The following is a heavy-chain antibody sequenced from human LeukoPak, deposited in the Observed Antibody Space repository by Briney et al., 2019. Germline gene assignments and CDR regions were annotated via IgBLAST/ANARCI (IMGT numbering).Heavy chain of an antibody. Sequence: SETLSLTCTVSGGSISSGGYYWSWIRQHPGKGLEWIGYIYYSGSTYYNPSLKSRVTISVDTSKNQFSLKLSSVTAADTAVYYCARESLDYDYVWGSSRPSRRIDYWGQGTLVTVPS. CDR2: IYYSGST. D-gene: IGHD3-16*01. V-gene: IGHV4-31*03. J-gene: IGHJ4*02. CDR1: GGSISSGGYY. CDR3: ARESLDYDYVWGSSRPSRRIDY.